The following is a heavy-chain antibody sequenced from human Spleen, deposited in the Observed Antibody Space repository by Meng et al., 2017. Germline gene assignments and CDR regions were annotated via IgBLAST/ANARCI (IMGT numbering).Heavy chain of an antibody. D-gene: IGHD5-18*01. J-gene: IGHJ3*02. CDR3: ARDSRGRGYGAFDI. V-gene: IGHV3-11*04. Sequence: GESLKISCAASGLTFADNYMTWIRQAPGKGLERLSYIIDSGRITYYADSVKGRFTISRDNAGSSLYLQMNSLRVEDTAVYYCARDSRGRGYGAFDIWGQGTMVTVSS. CDR1: GLTFADNY. CDR2: IIDSGRIT.